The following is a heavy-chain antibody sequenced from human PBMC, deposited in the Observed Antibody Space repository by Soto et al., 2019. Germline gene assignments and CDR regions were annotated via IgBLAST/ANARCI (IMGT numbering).Heavy chain of an antibody. V-gene: IGHV1-69*13. Sequence: SVKVSCKASGGTFSSYAISWVRQAPGQGLEWMGGIIPIFGTANYAQKFQGRVTITADGSTSTAYMELSSLRSEDTAVYYCARASWIQLWGYYYYGMDVWGQGTTVTVSS. CDR1: GGTFSSYA. D-gene: IGHD5-18*01. J-gene: IGHJ6*02. CDR2: IIPIFGTA. CDR3: ARASWIQLWGYYYYGMDV.